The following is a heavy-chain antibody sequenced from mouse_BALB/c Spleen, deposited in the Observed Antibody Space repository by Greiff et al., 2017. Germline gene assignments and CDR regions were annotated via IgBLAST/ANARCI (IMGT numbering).Heavy chain of an antibody. Sequence: VKLQQSGAELVRPGSSVKISCKASGYAFSSYWMNWVKQRPGQGLEWIGQIYPGDGDTNYNGKFKGKATLTADKSSSTAYMQLSSLTSEDSAVYFCARLDYESYWGQGTLVTVSA. V-gene: IGHV1-80*01. J-gene: IGHJ3*01. CDR3: ARLDYESY. CDR2: IYPGDGDT. D-gene: IGHD2-4*01. CDR1: GYAFSSYW.